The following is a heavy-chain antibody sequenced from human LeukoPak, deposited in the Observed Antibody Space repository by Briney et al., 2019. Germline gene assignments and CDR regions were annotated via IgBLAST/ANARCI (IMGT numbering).Heavy chain of an antibody. V-gene: IGHV3-30*02. CDR1: GFTFSSYG. J-gene: IGHJ6*03. Sequence: TGGSLRLSCAASGFTFSSYGMHWVRQAPGKGLEWVAFIRYDGSNKYYADSVKGRFTISRDNSKNTLFPQMNSLRAEDTAVYYCAKDPTAISNYYYYYYMHVWGKGTTVTVSS. CDR3: AKDPTAISNYYYYYYMHV. D-gene: IGHD2-2*01. CDR2: IRYDGSNK.